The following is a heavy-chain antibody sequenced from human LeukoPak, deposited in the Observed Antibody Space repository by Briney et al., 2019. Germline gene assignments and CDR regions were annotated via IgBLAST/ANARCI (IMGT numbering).Heavy chain of an antibody. V-gene: IGHV1-2*02. Sequence: ASVKVSCKASGYTFTGYYMHWVRQAPGQGLEWMGWINPNSGGTNYAQKFQGRVTMTRDTSISTAYMELSRLRSDDTAVYYCARVERWLVRLGASDIWGQGTMVTVSS. CDR1: GYTFTGYY. CDR3: ARVERWLVRLGASDI. D-gene: IGHD6-19*01. CDR2: INPNSGGT. J-gene: IGHJ3*02.